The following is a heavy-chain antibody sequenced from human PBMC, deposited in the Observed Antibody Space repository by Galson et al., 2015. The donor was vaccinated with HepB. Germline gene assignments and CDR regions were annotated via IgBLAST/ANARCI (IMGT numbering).Heavy chain of an antibody. J-gene: IGHJ4*02. CDR2: TSYDGSNK. CDR3: ARDRSLGLWFGELFLDY. Sequence: SLRLSCAASGFTFSSYAMHWVRQAPGKGLEWVAVTSYDGSNKYYADSVKGRFTIPRDNSKNTLYLQMNSLRAEDTAVYYCARDRSLGLWFGELFLDYWGQGTLVTVSS. V-gene: IGHV3-30-3*01. D-gene: IGHD3-10*01. CDR1: GFTFSSYA.